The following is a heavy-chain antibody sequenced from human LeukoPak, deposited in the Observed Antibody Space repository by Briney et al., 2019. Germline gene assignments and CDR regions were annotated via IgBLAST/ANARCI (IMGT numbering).Heavy chain of an antibody. CDR1: GFTFSSYW. CDR3: ARDRALWYFAR. J-gene: IGHJ2*01. V-gene: IGHV3-74*01. CDR2: IKGDGGST. Sequence: GGSLRLSCAASGFTFSSYWMHWVRQAPWKGLVWVSRIKGDGGSTTYADSVKARYTISRDNAKNTLYLQVNSLRAEDTAVYYCARDRALWYFARWRSGTLLAVCS.